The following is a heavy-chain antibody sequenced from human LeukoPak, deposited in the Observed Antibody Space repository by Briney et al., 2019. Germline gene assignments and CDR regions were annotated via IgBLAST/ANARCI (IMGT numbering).Heavy chain of an antibody. CDR1: GFTFSGSA. V-gene: IGHV3-73*01. Sequence: GGSLRLSCAASGFTFSGSAMHWVRQASGKGLEWVGRIRSKANSYATAYAASVKGRFTISRDDSKNTAYLRMNSLKPEDAAVYYCTRQSDIAVAGEFDYWGQGTLVTVSS. CDR2: IRSKANSYAT. D-gene: IGHD6-19*01. J-gene: IGHJ4*02. CDR3: TRQSDIAVAGEFDY.